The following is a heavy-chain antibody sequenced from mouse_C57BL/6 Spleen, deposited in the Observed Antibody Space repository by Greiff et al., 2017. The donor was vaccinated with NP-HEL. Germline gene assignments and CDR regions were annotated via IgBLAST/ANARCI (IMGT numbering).Heavy chain of an antibody. CDR3: ARDDGTRGYFDY. CDR1: GFTFRDYY. V-gene: IGHV5-16*01. D-gene: IGHD2-3*01. J-gene: IGHJ2*01. Sequence: EVQLVESEGGLVQPGSSMQLSCTASGFTFRDYYMAWVRQVPEKGLEWVANINYDGSSTYYLDSLKSRFIISRDNAKNILYLQMSSLKTEDTATYYCARDDGTRGYFDYWGQGTTLTVSS. CDR2: INYDGSST.